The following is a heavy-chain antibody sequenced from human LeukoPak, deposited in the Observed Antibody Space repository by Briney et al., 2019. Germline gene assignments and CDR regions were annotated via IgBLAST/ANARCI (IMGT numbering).Heavy chain of an antibody. CDR3: AKDVSAGWKTWGY. V-gene: IGHV3-30*02. Sequence: PGGSLRLSCAASGLSFSSYGMHWVRQAPGKGLEGVAFIRFDGSDKQYADSVKGRFTISRDNSKNTLYLQMNSLRPEDTAVYYCAKDVSAGWKTWGYWGQGTLVSVSS. D-gene: IGHD1-1*01. CDR2: IRFDGSDK. J-gene: IGHJ4*02. CDR1: GLSFSSYG.